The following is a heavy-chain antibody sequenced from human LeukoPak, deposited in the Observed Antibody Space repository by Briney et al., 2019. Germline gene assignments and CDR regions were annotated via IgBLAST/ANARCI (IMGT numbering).Heavy chain of an antibody. CDR1: GFTFSSYA. Sequence: PGGSLRLSCAASGFTFSSYAMHWVRQAPGKGLEWVAVISYDGSNKYYADSVKGRFTISRDNAKNSLYLQMNSLRAEDTAVYYCARETRYCMDVWGKGTTVTVTS. CDR2: ISYDGSNK. V-gene: IGHV3-30-3*01. J-gene: IGHJ6*03. CDR3: ARETRYCMDV.